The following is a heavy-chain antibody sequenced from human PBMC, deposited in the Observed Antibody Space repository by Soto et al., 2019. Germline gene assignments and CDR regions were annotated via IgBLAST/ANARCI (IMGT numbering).Heavy chain of an antibody. D-gene: IGHD3-3*02. Sequence: EVPLVESGGGLVQPGGSLRLSCVASGFTFSSYSMNWVRQAPGKGLEWVSYISSGSSTIYYADSVKGRFTISRDNARNSLYLQINSLRDEDTAVYYCERVAPHNWFDSWGQGTLVTVSS. CDR3: ERVAPHNWFDS. V-gene: IGHV3-48*02. CDR2: ISSGSSTI. J-gene: IGHJ5*01. CDR1: GFTFSSYS.